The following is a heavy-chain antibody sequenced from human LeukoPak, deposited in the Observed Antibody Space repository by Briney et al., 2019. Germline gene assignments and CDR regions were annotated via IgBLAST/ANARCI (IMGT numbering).Heavy chain of an antibody. Sequence: ASVTVSCTASSYTFTDYYMHWVRQAPGQGLEWMGWINPNSGGTNYAQKFQGRVTMTRDTSISTAYMELSRLRSDDTAVYYCARGGWSLGYCSSSSCLDWFDPWGQGTLVTVSS. CDR1: SYTFTDYY. CDR3: ARGGWSLGYCSSSSCLDWFDP. CDR2: INPNSGGT. D-gene: IGHD2-2*01. J-gene: IGHJ5*02. V-gene: IGHV1-2*02.